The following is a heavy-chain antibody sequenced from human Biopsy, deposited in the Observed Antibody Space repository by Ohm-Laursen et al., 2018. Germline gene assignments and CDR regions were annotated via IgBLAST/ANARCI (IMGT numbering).Heavy chain of an antibody. CDR3: ARHPTGFWFDP. Sequence: SETLSLTCAVSGGSISSSTTYYWAWLRRPPGKGLEWIGSIYNTETTFYNPSLKSRVTISVDTSTNQFSLKVSSGTAADTALYFCARHPTGFWFDPWGHGTLVTVSS. J-gene: IGHJ5*02. V-gene: IGHV4-39*01. CDR1: GGSISSSTTYY. CDR2: IYNTETT.